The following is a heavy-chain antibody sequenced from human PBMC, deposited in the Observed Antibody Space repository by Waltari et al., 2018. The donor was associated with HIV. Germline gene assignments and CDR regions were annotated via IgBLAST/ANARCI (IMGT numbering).Heavy chain of an antibody. CDR2: IYYSGST. Sequence: QLQLQESGPGLVKPSETLSLTCTVSGGSISSSSYYWGWIRQPPGKGLEWIGSIYYSGSTYYNPSLKSRVTISVDTSKNQFSLKLSSVTAADTAVYYCARQPYCSGGSCWYYFDYWGQGTLVTVSS. CDR3: ARQPYCSGGSCWYYFDY. CDR1: GGSISSSSYY. D-gene: IGHD2-15*01. J-gene: IGHJ4*02. V-gene: IGHV4-39*01.